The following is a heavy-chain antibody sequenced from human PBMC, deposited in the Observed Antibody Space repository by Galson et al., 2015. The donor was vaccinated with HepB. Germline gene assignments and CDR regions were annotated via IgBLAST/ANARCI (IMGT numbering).Heavy chain of an antibody. D-gene: IGHD3-22*01. V-gene: IGHV3-30*19. Sequence: SLRLSCAASGFTFSSYGMHWVRQAPGKGLEWVAVIWYDGSNKYYADSVKGRFTISRDNSKNTLYLQMNSLRAEDTAVYYCARDKVSPADYYDSSGYQDYWGQGTLVTVSS. J-gene: IGHJ4*02. CDR3: ARDKVSPADYYDSSGYQDY. CDR1: GFTFSSYG. CDR2: IWYDGSNK.